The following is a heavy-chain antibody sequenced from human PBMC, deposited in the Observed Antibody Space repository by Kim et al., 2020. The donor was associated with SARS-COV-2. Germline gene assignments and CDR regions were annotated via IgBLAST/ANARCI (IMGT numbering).Heavy chain of an antibody. Sequence: GGSLRLSCSASGFTFRNYEMSWVRQAPGKGLEWISYISATGNPNYYADSVEGRFTISRDNAKNSLFLQMNSLRVEDTAVYYCVRDTGHNDYSNVGNWFDP. CDR1: GFTFRNYE. D-gene: IGHD4-4*01. CDR2: ISATGNPN. CDR3: VRDTGHNDYSNVGNWFDP. J-gene: IGHJ5*02. V-gene: IGHV3-48*03.